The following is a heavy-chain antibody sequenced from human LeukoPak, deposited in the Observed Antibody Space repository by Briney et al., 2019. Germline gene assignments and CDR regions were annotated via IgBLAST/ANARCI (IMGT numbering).Heavy chain of an antibody. J-gene: IGHJ3*01. CDR3: AKDLYSSLSGSEVFDV. CDR2: ISAYNGQT. V-gene: IGHV1-18*01. D-gene: IGHD3-10*01. Sequence: ASVKVSCKASGYLFISYGINWVRQAPGQGLEWMGWISAYNGQTNYAQEFQGKVTMTTDTSTTTAYMELTGLRFNDTAVYYCAKDLYSSLSGSEVFDVWGQGTRVTVSS. CDR1: GYLFISYG.